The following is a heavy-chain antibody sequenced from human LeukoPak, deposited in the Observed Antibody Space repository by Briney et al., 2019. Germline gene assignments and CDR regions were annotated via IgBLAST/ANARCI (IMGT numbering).Heavy chain of an antibody. CDR2: INHSGST. J-gene: IGHJ4*02. CDR3: ARDHGSGSYYQYYFDY. CDR1: GGSFSGYY. D-gene: IGHD3-10*01. V-gene: IGHV4-34*01. Sequence: PSETLSLTCAVYGGSFSGYYWSWIRQPPGKGLEWIGEINHSGSTNYNPSLKSRVTISVDTSKNQFSLKLSSVTAADTAVYYCARDHGSGSYYQYYFDYWGQGTLVTVSS.